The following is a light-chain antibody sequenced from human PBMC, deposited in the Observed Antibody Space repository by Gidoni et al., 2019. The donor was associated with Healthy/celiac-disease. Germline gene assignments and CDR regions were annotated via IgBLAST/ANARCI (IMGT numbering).Light chain of an antibody. CDR1: QSVLYSSNNKNY. CDR2: WAS. Sequence: DIVMTQPPDSLAVSLGEWATINCQSSQSVLYSSNNKNYLAWYQQKPGQPPKLLIYWASTRESGVPDRFSGSGSGTDFTLTISSLQAEDVAVYYCQQYYSTPPYTFGQGTKLEIK. V-gene: IGKV4-1*01. CDR3: QQYYSTPPYT. J-gene: IGKJ2*01.